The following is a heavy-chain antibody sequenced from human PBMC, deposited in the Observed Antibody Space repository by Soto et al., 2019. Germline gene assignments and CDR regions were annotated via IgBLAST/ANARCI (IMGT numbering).Heavy chain of an antibody. CDR3: ARDQYDFWSSYGAYYYGMAV. Sequence: QVQLVESGGGVVQPGRSLRLSCAASGFTFSGFAMHWVRQAPGKGLEWLAVISYDATKEYYADSGKGRFTISRYNSKTTLCLQMISLRAEDTAVYYCARDQYDFWSSYGAYYYGMAVWGQGTTVTVSS. CDR1: GFTFSGFA. D-gene: IGHD3-3*01. CDR2: ISYDATKE. V-gene: IGHV3-30-3*01. J-gene: IGHJ6*02.